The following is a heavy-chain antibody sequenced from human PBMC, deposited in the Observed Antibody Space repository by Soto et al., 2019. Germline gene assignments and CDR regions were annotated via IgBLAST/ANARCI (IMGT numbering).Heavy chain of an antibody. J-gene: IGHJ4*02. Sequence: ASVKVSCKASGYTFTDYFMNWMRQAPGQRLEWMGWINAGNGNTKYSQKLQGRVTITRDTSASTAYMQLSSLRSEDTAVYYCARGPGTTVDYWGQGTLVTVSS. CDR2: INAGNGNT. CDR1: GYTFTDYF. CDR3: ARGPGTTVDY. D-gene: IGHD1-1*01. V-gene: IGHV1-3*01.